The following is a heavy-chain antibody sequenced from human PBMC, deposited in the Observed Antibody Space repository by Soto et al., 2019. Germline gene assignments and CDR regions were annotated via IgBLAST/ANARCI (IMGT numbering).Heavy chain of an antibody. V-gene: IGHV3-33*01. Sequence: LRLSFAASGXTFSSYGMHWVRQAPGKGLEWVAVIWYDGSNKYYADSVKGRFTISRDNSKNTLYLQMNSLRAEDTAVYYCASDCSSTSCYTVWGQGTLVTVSS. CDR2: IWYDGSNK. CDR3: ASDCSSTSCYTV. CDR1: GXTFSSYG. D-gene: IGHD2-2*02. J-gene: IGHJ4*02.